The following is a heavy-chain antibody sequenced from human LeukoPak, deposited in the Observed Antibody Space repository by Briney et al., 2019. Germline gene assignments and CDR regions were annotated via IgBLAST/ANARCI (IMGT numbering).Heavy chain of an antibody. Sequence: PGRSLRLSCAASGFTFSSYAMHWVRQAPGKGLEWGAVISYDGSNKYYADSVKGRFTISRDNSKNTLYLQMNSLRAEDTAVYYCARDLSSGFDYWGQGTLVTVSS. J-gene: IGHJ4*02. CDR3: ARDLSSGFDY. D-gene: IGHD3-22*01. CDR1: GFTFSSYA. V-gene: IGHV3-30*04. CDR2: ISYDGSNK.